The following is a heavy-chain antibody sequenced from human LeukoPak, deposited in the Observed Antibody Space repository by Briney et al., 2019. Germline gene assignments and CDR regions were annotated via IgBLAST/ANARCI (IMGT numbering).Heavy chain of an antibody. CDR1: GGSLNSSNYY. J-gene: IGHJ6*02. D-gene: IGHD2-15*01. Sequence: PSETLSLTCTVSGGSLNSSNYYWGWTRQPPGQGLEWIGSIYYSGSTYYNPSLKSRVTMSVDTSKNQFSLKLSSVTAADTAVYYCARESGYCSGGSCYSGGEYGMDVWGQGTTVTVSS. V-gene: IGHV4-39*07. CDR2: IYYSGST. CDR3: ARESGYCSGGSCYSGGEYGMDV.